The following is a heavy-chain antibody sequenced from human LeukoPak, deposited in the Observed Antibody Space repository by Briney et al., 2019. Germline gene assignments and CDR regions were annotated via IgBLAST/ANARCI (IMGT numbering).Heavy chain of an antibody. V-gene: IGHV4-39*07. CDR1: GGSISSSSYY. Sequence: SETLSLTFTVSGGSISSSSYYWGWIRQPPGKGLEWIGSIYYSGSTYYNPSLKSRVTISVDTSKNQFSLKLSSVTAADTAVYYCARVDLYAFDIWGQGTMVTVSS. CDR3: ARVDLYAFDI. D-gene: IGHD2-2*02. CDR2: IYYSGST. J-gene: IGHJ3*02.